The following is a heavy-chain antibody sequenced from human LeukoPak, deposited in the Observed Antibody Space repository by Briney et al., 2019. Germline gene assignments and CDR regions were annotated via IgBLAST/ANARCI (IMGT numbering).Heavy chain of an antibody. CDR1: GFTFSNYV. V-gene: IGHV3-30*03. CDR3: VRSPTYYNMDV. J-gene: IGHJ6*03. CDR2: ISYDGTNK. Sequence: GGSLRLSCAASGFTFSNYVIHWVRQAPGKGLEWLAVISYDGTNKYYADTVKGRFTISRDHSQSTVDLQMDTLRGADTAVYYCVRSPTYYNMDVWGKGTTVTVSS.